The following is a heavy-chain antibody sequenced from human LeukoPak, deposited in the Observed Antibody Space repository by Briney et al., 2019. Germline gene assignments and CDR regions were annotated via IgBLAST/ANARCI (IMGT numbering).Heavy chain of an antibody. D-gene: IGHD3-22*01. V-gene: IGHV1-46*01. CDR3: ARVGGYSAFDY. CDR2: INPSGGST. J-gene: IGHJ4*02. Sequence: GASVKVSCKASGYSFTNYYMHWVRQAPGQGLEWMGIINPSGGSTSYAQKFQGRVTMTRDTSTGTVYMELSSLRSKDTAVYYCARVGGYSAFDYWGQGTLVTVSS. CDR1: GYSFTNYY.